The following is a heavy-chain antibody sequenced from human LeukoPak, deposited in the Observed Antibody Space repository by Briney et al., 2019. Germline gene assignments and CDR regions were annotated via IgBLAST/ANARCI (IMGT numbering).Heavy chain of an antibody. D-gene: IGHD3-3*01. CDR1: GFTFSSYA. CDR3: ASPYYDFWSGYPVYYYYYMDV. J-gene: IGHJ6*03. Sequence: PGGSLRLSCAASGFTFSSYAMSWVRQAPGKGLEWVSAISGSGGSTYYADSVKGRFTISRDTSKNTLYLQMNSLRAEDTAVYYCASPYYDFWSGYPVYYYYYMDVWGKGTTVTVSS. V-gene: IGHV3-23*01. CDR2: ISGSGGST.